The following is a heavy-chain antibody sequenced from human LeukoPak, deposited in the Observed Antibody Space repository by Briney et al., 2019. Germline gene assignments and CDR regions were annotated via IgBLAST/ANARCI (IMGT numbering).Heavy chain of an antibody. CDR3: ARDEGFHCSSTSCYLWFDP. CDR2: IRAYNGNT. V-gene: IGHV1-18*01. D-gene: IGHD2-2*01. CDR1: GYTFTSYG. Sequence: ASVKVSCKASGYTFTSYGISWVRQAPGQGLEWMGWIRAYNGNTNYAQTLQGRVTMTTDTSTSTAYMELRSLRSDDTAVYYCARDEGFHCSSTSCYLWFDPWGQGTLVTVSS. J-gene: IGHJ5*02.